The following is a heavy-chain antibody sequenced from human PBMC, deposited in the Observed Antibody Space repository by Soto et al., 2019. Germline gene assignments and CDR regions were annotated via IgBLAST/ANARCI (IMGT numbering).Heavy chain of an antibody. V-gene: IGHV4-38-2*01. Sequence: LSLTCAVSGYSISSGYYWAWIRQPPGKGLEWIGSIYHTGSTYYNPSLKSRVTMSVDTSKNRFSLKLSSVTAADTAMYYCASCSASYYEFDYWGQGTLVTVSS. D-gene: IGHD1-26*01. CDR3: ASCSASYYEFDY. CDR2: IYHTGST. J-gene: IGHJ4*02. CDR1: GYSISSGYY.